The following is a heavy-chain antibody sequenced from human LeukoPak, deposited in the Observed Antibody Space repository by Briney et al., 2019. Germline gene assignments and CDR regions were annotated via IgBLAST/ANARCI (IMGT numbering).Heavy chain of an antibody. Sequence: GGSLRLSCAASGFTFSSYAMHWVRQAPGKGLEWVAVISYDGSNKYYADSVKGRFTISRDNSKNTLYLQMNRLRAEDTAVYYCARDCSDSSSDYYPLGYWGQGTLVTVSS. CDR1: GFTFSSYA. V-gene: IGHV3-30-3*01. D-gene: IGHD3-22*01. J-gene: IGHJ4*02. CDR3: ARDCSDSSSDYYPLGY. CDR2: ISYDGSNK.